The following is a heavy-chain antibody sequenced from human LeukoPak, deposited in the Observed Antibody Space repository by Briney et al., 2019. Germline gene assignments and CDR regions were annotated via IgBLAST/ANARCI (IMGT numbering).Heavy chain of an antibody. D-gene: IGHD5-24*01. Sequence: MTGGSLRLSCAASGFTFSDYYMSWIRQAPGKGLEWVSYISSSDTYTNYADSVKGRFTISRDNSKNTLYLQMNSLRAEDTAVYYCAKPNRDGYNPGAFDIWGQGTMVTVSS. CDR2: ISSSDTYT. V-gene: IGHV3-11*06. CDR1: GFTFSDYY. CDR3: AKPNRDGYNPGAFDI. J-gene: IGHJ3*02.